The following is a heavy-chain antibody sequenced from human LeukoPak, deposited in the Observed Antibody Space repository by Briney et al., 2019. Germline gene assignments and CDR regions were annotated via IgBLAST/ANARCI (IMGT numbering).Heavy chain of an antibody. CDR3: AKALTTYGSGSYYDF. CDR1: GFTFRDYG. V-gene: IGHV3-30*02. J-gene: IGHJ4*02. D-gene: IGHD3-10*01. Sequence: GGALRLSCAASGFTFRDYGMHWVRQAPGKGLEWVAVTPFDGRNAYYADSVRGRFTISRDNSMNTLFLHVNDLRAEDTAVYYCAKALTTYGSGSYYDFWGQGSLVSVSS. CDR2: TPFDGRNA.